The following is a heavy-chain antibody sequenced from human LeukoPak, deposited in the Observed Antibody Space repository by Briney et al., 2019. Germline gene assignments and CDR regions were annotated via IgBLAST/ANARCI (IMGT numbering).Heavy chain of an antibody. Sequence: TGGSLSLSCAASGFSFSNAWMTWVRQAPGKGLEWVATITKDGSAKYYVDSVKGRFTISRDDARNSVYLQMNTLRAEDTAVYYCTDPDWGWGQGTMVTISS. CDR2: ITKDGSAK. J-gene: IGHJ3*01. V-gene: IGHV3-7*01. D-gene: IGHD3/OR15-3a*01. CDR3: TDPDWG. CDR1: GFSFSNAW.